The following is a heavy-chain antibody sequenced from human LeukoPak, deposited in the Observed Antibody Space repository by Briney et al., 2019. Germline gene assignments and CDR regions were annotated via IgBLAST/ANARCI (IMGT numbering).Heavy chain of an antibody. Sequence: PSETLSLTCTVSDDSISRYYWSWIRQPPGKGLEWIGYIYYSGSTNYNPSLKSRVTISVDTSKNQFSLKLSSVTAADTAVYYCARSPTYGGYPANFDYWGQGTLVTVSS. J-gene: IGHJ4*02. CDR1: DDSISRYY. V-gene: IGHV4-59*01. D-gene: IGHD5-12*01. CDR2: IYYSGST. CDR3: ARSPTYGGYPANFDY.